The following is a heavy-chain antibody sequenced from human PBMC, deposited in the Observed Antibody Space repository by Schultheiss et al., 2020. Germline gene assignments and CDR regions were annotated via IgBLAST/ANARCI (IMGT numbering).Heavy chain of an antibody. CDR3: ARQGYGVPASFDY. V-gene: IGHV3-21*01. CDR1: RFAFSNYA. Sequence: ESLKISCAASRFAFSNYAMSWVRQSPGKGLEWVSSISSSSSYIYYADSVKGRFTISRDNAKNSLYLQMNSLRAEDTAVYYCARQGYGVPASFDYWGQGTLVTVSS. J-gene: IGHJ4*02. CDR2: ISSSSSYI. D-gene: IGHD4-17*01.